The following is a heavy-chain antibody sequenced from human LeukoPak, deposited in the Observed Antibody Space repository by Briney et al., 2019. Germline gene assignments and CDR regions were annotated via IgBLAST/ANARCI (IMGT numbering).Heavy chain of an antibody. CDR1: GFTFGDYA. Sequence: GGSLRLSCTASGFTFGDYAMSWVRQAPGKGLEWVGFIRSKAYGGTTEYAASVKGRFTISRDDSKSIAYLQMNSLKTEDTAVYYCTRGILEWLPGGYYYYMDVWGKGTTVTISS. J-gene: IGHJ6*03. D-gene: IGHD5-12*01. CDR3: TRGILEWLPGGYYYYMDV. V-gene: IGHV3-49*04. CDR2: IRSKAYGGTT.